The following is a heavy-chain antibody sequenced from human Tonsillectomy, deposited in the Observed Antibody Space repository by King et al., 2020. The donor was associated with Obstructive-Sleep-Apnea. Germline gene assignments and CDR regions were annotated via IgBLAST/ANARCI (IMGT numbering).Heavy chain of an antibody. V-gene: IGHV3-15*01. Sequence: VQLVESGGGLIKPGGSLRLSCAASGFTFSDAWMSWVRQAPGRGLEWVRRIKSKTDGGTTDYGAPLKGRFIISRDDSRNALYLQMNTLKTEDTAVYYCTTELRSYGVRGFDYWGQGSLVTVSS. CDR1: GFTFSDAW. D-gene: IGHD3-10*02. CDR2: IKSKTDGGTT. J-gene: IGHJ4*02. CDR3: TTELRSYGVRGFDY.